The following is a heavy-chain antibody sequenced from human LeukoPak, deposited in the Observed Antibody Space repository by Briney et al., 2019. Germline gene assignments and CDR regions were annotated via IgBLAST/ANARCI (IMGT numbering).Heavy chain of an antibody. V-gene: IGHV3-23*01. CDR1: GFTFSSYA. D-gene: IGHD1-26*01. J-gene: IGHJ4*02. CDR2: ISASGGAT. CDR3: ATISGSFEYLDY. Sequence: PEGSLRLSCAASGFTFSSYAMSWVRQAPGKGLEWVSGISASGGATYSAESVRGRFIISRDNSKNTLYLQMNSLRVDDTAAYYCATISGSFEYLDYWGQGTLVTVSS.